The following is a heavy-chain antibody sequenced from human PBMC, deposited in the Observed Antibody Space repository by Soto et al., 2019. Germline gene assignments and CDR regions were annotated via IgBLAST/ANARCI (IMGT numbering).Heavy chain of an antibody. CDR3: ARGEGYFDWSAPRY. Sequence: EVQLVESGGGLVKPGGSLRLSCAASGFTFSSYSMHWDRQAPGKGLEWVSSISSSSTYIKYADSVKGRFTISRDNAKNSLYLQMTSLRAEDTAVYYCARGEGYFDWSAPRYWGQGTLVTVSS. CDR2: ISSSSTYI. V-gene: IGHV3-21*01. CDR1: GFTFSSYS. D-gene: IGHD3-9*01. J-gene: IGHJ4*02.